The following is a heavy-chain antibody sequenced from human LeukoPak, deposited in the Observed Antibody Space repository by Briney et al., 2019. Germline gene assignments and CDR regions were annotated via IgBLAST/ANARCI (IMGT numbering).Heavy chain of an antibody. Sequence: PSETLSLTCTVSGVSISSYYWSWIRQPPGKGLEWIGYIYYSGSPNYKPSLKSRMTISLDTSKNQFSLKLSSVTAADTAVYYCAIAVAGTTLDYWGQGTLVTVSS. CDR1: GVSISSYY. CDR2: IYYSGSP. CDR3: AIAVAGTTLDY. D-gene: IGHD6-19*01. J-gene: IGHJ4*02. V-gene: IGHV4-59*08.